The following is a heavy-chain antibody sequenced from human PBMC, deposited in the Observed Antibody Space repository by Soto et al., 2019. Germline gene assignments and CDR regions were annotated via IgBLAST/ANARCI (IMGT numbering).Heavy chain of an antibody. CDR2: INPSGGST. CDR1: GYTFTSYY. Sequence: ASVKVSCKASGYTFTSYYMHWVRQAPGQGLEWMGIINPSGGSTSYAQKFQGRVTMTRDTSTSTAYMELSSLRSEDTAVYYCARLGSSGLAGFPPFDYWGQGTLVTVSS. V-gene: IGHV1-46*01. J-gene: IGHJ4*02. D-gene: IGHD3-22*01. CDR3: ARLGSSGLAGFPPFDY.